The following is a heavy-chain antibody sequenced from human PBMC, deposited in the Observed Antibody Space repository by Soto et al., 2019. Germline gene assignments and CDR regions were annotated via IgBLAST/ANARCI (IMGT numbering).Heavy chain of an antibody. CDR1: GGSISSSSSF. V-gene: IGHV4-39*01. Sequence: PSETLSLTCTVSGGSISSSSSFWGWIRQAPGKGLEWIGSIYYSGSPYYNPSLKSRVTISVDTPKNHFSLKLTSVTAADTAVYYCARHKNIAVTGKIDYWGQGTLVTVSS. J-gene: IGHJ4*02. CDR3: ARHKNIAVTGKIDY. CDR2: IYYSGSP. D-gene: IGHD6-19*01.